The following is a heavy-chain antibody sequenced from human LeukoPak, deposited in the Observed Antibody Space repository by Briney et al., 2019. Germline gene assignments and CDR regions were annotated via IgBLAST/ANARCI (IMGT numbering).Heavy chain of an antibody. Sequence: GGSLRLSCAASGFTFSSYAMSWVRQAPGKGLEWVSAISGSGGSTYYADSVKGRFTISRDNSKNTLYLQMNSLRAEDTAVYYCAKDGKEGCSSTSCYWVVDYYYYMDVWGKGTTVTVSS. CDR3: AKDGKEGCSSTSCYWVVDYYYYMDV. V-gene: IGHV3-23*01. CDR1: GFTFSSYA. CDR2: ISGSGGST. J-gene: IGHJ6*03. D-gene: IGHD2-2*01.